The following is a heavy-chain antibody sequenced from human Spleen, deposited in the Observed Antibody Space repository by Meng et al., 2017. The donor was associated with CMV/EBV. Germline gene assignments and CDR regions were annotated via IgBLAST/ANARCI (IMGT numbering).Heavy chain of an antibody. D-gene: IGHD3-3*01. V-gene: IGHV3-33*01. Sequence: GESLKISCAASGFTFSNYVMHWVRQAPGKGLEWVAVIWHDGSNKYYADSVKGRFTISRDNSKNTLYLQMNSLRADDTAVYSCARAFVPFDDFWSGYVNWGQGTLVTVSS. J-gene: IGHJ4*02. CDR1: GFTFSNYV. CDR2: IWHDGSNK. CDR3: ARAFVPFDDFWSGYVN.